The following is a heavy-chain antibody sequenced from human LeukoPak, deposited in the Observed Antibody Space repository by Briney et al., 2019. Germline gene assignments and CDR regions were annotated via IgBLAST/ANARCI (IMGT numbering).Heavy chain of an antibody. CDR3: ARAYYRSGSYYNDY. Sequence: PGGSLRLSCAASGFTFRFFSTNWVRQAPGKGLEWVSFIATTSTSIYYADSVRGRFTISRDKAQNSLYLQMISLRDEDAAVYYCARAYYRSGSYYNDYWGQGTLVTVSS. CDR1: GFTFRFFS. D-gene: IGHD3-10*01. V-gene: IGHV3-48*02. CDR2: IATTSTSI. J-gene: IGHJ4*02.